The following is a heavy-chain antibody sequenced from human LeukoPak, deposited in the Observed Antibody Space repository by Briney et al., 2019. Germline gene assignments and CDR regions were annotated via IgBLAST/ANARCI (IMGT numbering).Heavy chain of an antibody. CDR2: ISYDGSNK. CDR1: GFTFSSYG. Sequence: PGRSLRLSCAASGFTFSSYGMHWVRQVPGKGLEWVAVISYDGSNKYYADSVKGRFTISRDNSKNTLYLQMNSLRAEDTAVYYCAKEGYYYDSSGYNNYYGMDVWGQGTTVTVSS. J-gene: IGHJ6*02. V-gene: IGHV3-30*18. D-gene: IGHD3-22*01. CDR3: AKEGYYYDSSGYNNYYGMDV.